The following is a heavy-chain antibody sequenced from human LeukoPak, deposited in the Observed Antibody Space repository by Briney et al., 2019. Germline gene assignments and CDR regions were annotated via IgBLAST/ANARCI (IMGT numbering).Heavy chain of an antibody. J-gene: IGHJ4*02. CDR3: ARDEDRSGY. V-gene: IGHV4-34*01. CDR1: GGSFSGYY. Sequence: SETLSLTCAVYGGSFSGYYWSWIRQPPGKGLEWIGEINHSGSTNYNPSLKSRVTISVDKSKNHFSLKLSSVTAADTAVYYCARDEDRSGYWGQGTLVTVSS. CDR2: INHSGST. D-gene: IGHD3-10*01.